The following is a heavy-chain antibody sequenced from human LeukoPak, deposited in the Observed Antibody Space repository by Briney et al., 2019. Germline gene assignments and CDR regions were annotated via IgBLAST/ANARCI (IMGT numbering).Heavy chain of an antibody. J-gene: IGHJ6*03. D-gene: IGHD2-15*01. Sequence: PGGSLRLSCAASGFTFTTYVIHWVRQAPGKGLEWVAVISQTGRIETYADSVQGRFTVSRDNSNNMAYLQMNSLKTEDTAVYYCARDRAVALPTYYYYMGVWGKGTTVTVSS. V-gene: IGHV3-30*04. CDR1: GFTFTTYV. CDR3: ARDRAVALPTYYYYMGV. CDR2: ISQTGRIE.